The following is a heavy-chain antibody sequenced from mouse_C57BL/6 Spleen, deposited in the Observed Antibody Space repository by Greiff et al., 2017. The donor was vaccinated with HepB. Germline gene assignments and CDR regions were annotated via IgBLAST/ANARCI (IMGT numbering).Heavy chain of an antibody. D-gene: IGHD4-1*01. V-gene: IGHV1-42*01. CDR3: ARKLGRGYAMDY. CDR2: INPSTGGT. J-gene: IGHJ4*01. CDR1: GYSFTGYY. Sequence: EVQLQQSGPELVKPGASVKISCKASGYSFTGYYMNWVKQSPEKSLEWIGGINPSTGGTTYNQKFKAKATLTVDKSSSTAYMQLKSLTSEDSAVYYCARKLGRGYAMDYWGQGTSVTVSS.